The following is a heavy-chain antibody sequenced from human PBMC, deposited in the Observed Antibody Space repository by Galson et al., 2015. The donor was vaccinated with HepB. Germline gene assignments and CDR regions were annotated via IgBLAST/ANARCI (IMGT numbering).Heavy chain of an antibody. CDR2: IWYDGSNK. Sequence: SLRLSCAASGFTFSSYGMHWVRQAPGKGLEWVAVIWYDGSNKYYADSVKGRFTISRDNSKNTLYLQMNSLRAEDTAVYYCAREDDSSTLDAFDIWGQGTMVTVSS. D-gene: IGHD6-13*01. CDR1: GFTFSSYG. CDR3: AREDDSSTLDAFDI. V-gene: IGHV3-33*01. J-gene: IGHJ3*02.